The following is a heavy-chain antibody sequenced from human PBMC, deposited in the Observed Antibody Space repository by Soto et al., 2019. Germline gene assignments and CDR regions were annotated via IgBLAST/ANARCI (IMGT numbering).Heavy chain of an antibody. J-gene: IGHJ5*02. CDR1: GFTFTSSA. Sequence: SVKVSCKASGFTFTSSAVQWVRQARGQRLEWIGWIVVGSGNTNYAQKFQERVTITRDMSTSTAYMELSSLRSEDTAVYYCAADRTMIDSSLDPWGQGTLVTVSS. CDR3: AADRTMIDSSLDP. V-gene: IGHV1-58*01. CDR2: IVVGSGNT. D-gene: IGHD3-22*01.